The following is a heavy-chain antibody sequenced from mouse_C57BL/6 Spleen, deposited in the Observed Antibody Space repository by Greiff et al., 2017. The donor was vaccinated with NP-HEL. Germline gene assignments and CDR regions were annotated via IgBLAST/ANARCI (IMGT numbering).Heavy chain of an antibody. CDR2: IHPNSGST. D-gene: IGHD2-1*01. Sequence: VQLQQPGAELVKPGASVKLSCKASGYTFTSYWMHWVKQRPGQGLEWIGMIHPNSGSTNYNEKFKSKATLTVDKSSSTAYMQLSSLTSEDSAVYYCARSGIYYGNGAMDYWGQGTSVTVSS. CDR3: ARSGIYYGNGAMDY. V-gene: IGHV1-64*01. J-gene: IGHJ4*01. CDR1: GYTFTSYW.